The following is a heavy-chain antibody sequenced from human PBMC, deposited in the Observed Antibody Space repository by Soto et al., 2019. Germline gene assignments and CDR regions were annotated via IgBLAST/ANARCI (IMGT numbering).Heavy chain of an antibody. J-gene: IGHJ5*02. Sequence: PGGSLRLSCAASGFTFSSYAMSWVRQAPGKGLEWVSTISGSGGSTYYADSVKGRFTISRDNSKNTLSLQMNSLRAEDTAVYYCARLIAASNWFDPWGQGTLVTVSS. D-gene: IGHD6-6*01. CDR2: ISGSGGST. CDR1: GFTFSSYA. V-gene: IGHV3-23*01. CDR3: ARLIAASNWFDP.